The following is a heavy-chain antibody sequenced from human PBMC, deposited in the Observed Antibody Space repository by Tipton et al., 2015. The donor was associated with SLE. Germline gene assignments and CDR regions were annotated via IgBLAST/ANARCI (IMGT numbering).Heavy chain of an antibody. CDR1: GDSISSSTYY. CDR3: ARDLASYYGVDV. CDR2: MYFSGST. Sequence: TLSLTFTVSGDSISSSTYYWGWIRQPPGKGLEWIGNMYFSGSTYYSPSLKSRITISLDTSKNQFSLKLNSVTAADTAVYYCARDLASYYGVDVWGQGTTVTVSS. V-gene: IGHV4-39*07. D-gene: IGHD3-3*02. J-gene: IGHJ6*02.